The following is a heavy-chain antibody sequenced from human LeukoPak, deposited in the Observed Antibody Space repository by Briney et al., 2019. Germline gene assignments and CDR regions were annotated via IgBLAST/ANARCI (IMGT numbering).Heavy chain of an antibody. CDR1: GFTFSSYW. CDR3: ARDGSDSSGYPIDY. Sequence: GGSLRLSCAASGFTFSSYWMSWVRQAPGKGLEWVANIKQDGSEKYYVDSVKGRFTIPRDNAKNSLYLQMNSLRAEDTAVYYCARDGSDSSGYPIDYWGQGTLVTVSS. D-gene: IGHD3-22*01. J-gene: IGHJ4*02. V-gene: IGHV3-7*01. CDR2: IKQDGSEK.